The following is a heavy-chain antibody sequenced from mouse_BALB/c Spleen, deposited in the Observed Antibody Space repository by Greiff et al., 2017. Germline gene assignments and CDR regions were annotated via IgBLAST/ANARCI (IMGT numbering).Heavy chain of an antibody. J-gene: IGHJ3*01. CDR2: IDPANGNT. CDR1: GFNIKDTY. V-gene: IGHV14-3*02. CDR3: APVRDEFAY. D-gene: IGHD2-14*01. Sequence: EVQLVESGAELVKPGASVKLSCTASGFNIKDTYMHWVKQRPEQGLEWIGRIDPANGNTKYDPKFQGKATITADTSSNTAYLQLSSLTSEDTAVYYCAPVRDEFAYWGQGTLVTVSA.